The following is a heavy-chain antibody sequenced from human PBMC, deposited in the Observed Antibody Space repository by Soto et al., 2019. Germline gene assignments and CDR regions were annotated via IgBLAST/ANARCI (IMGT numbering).Heavy chain of an antibody. CDR3: AREGIRSPLYY. CDR2: IYSGGST. D-gene: IGHD4-17*01. CDR1: RFTVSSSY. J-gene: IGHJ4*02. Sequence: EVQLVESGGGLVQPGGSLRLSCAVHRFTVSSSYIRWVRQAPGKGLEWVSVIYSGGSTYYADSVKGRFTISRDNSKNTLYLEMNSLRAEDTAVYYCAREGIRSPLYYWGQGTLVTVSS. V-gene: IGHV3-66*01.